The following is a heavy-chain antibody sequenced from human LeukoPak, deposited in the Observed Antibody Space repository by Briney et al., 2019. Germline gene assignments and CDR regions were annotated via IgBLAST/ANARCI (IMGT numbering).Heavy chain of an antibody. Sequence: PGGSLRLSCAASGFTFSSYAMSWVRQAPGKGLEWVSAISGSGGSTYYADSVKGRFTISRDNAKNSLYLQMNSLRAEDTAVYYCARGETLPVAPHWGQGTLVTVSS. CDR1: GFTFSSYA. CDR3: ARGETLPVAPH. J-gene: IGHJ4*02. V-gene: IGHV3-23*01. D-gene: IGHD6-19*01. CDR2: ISGSGGST.